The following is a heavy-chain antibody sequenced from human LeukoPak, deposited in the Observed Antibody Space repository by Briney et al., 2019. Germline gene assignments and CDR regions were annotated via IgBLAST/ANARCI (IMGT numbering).Heavy chain of an antibody. CDR2: ISWNSGSI. V-gene: IGHV3-9*03. J-gene: IGHJ4*02. D-gene: IGHD4-17*01. CDR1: GFTFDDYA. CDR3: AKDLSRRVTVTMAFDY. Sequence: GRSLRLSCAASGFTFDDYAMHWVRQAPGKGLEWVSGISWNSGSIGYADSVKGRFTISRDNAKNSLYLQMNSPRAEVMALYYCAKDLSRRVTVTMAFDYWGQGTLVTVSS.